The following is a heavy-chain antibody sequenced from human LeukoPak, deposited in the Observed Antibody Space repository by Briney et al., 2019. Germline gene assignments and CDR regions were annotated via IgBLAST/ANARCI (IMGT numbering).Heavy chain of an antibody. CDR2: IYYSGST. D-gene: IGHD3-10*01. V-gene: IGHV4-59*11. CDR3: ATYPFRGDTHYFDY. J-gene: IGHJ4*02. Sequence: PSETLSLTCTVSGGSISSHYWSWIRQPLGKGLEWIAYIYYSGSTNYNPSLKSRVTISVDTSKNQFSLKLSSVTAADTAVYYCATYPFRGDTHYFDYWGQGILVTVSS. CDR1: GGSISSHY.